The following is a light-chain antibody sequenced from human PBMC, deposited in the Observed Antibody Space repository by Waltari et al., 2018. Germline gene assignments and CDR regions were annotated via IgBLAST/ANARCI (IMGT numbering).Light chain of an antibody. CDR1: SSNIGSTT. V-gene: IGLV1-44*01. CDR2: IKT. J-gene: IGLJ1*01. Sequence: QSVLTQPPSASGTPGQRVTISCSGSSSNIGSTTVSWYQQLPDTAPKLLIYIKTQRPSGVPDRFSGSKSGTSASLAISGLQSEDEADYYCAAWDDSRGYVFGTGTKVTVL. CDR3: AAWDDSRGYV.